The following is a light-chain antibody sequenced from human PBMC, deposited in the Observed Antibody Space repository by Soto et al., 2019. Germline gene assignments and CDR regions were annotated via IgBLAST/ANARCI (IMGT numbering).Light chain of an antibody. CDR1: QSVSSSY. CDR2: GAS. Sequence: EIVLTQSPGTLSLSPGERATLSCRASQSVSSSYLAWYQQKPGQAPRLLIYGASSRATGIPDRFSGSGSGTDFTLTISRLEPEDFAVYYCQHYGSSPYTFGQGTTLWIK. J-gene: IGKJ2*01. V-gene: IGKV3-20*01. CDR3: QHYGSSPYT.